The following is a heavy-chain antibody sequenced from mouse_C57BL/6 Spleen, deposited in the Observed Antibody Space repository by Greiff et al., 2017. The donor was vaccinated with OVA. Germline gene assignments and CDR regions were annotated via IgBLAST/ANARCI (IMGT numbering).Heavy chain of an antibody. D-gene: IGHD2-5*01. J-gene: IGHJ1*03. CDR2: IYPGDGDT. Sequence: QVQLQQSGAELVKPGASVKISCKASGYAFSSYWMNWVKQRPGKGLEWIGQIYPGDGDTNYNGKFKGKATLTADKSSSTAHMQLSSLTSEDSAVYFCARSGSNYGGWYFDVWGTGTTVTVSS. CDR3: ARSGSNYGGWYFDV. CDR1: GYAFSSYW. V-gene: IGHV1-80*01.